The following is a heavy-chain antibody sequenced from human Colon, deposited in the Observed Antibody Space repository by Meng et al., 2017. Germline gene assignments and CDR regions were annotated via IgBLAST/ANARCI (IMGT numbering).Heavy chain of an antibody. J-gene: IGHJ5*02. CDR3: ARERLSSGWYGGRWFDP. Sequence: PQQGGAGLLKPSETLSLTCAVYGGSFSGYYWSWIRQPPGKGLEWIGEINHSGSTNYNPSLKSRVTISVDTSKNQFSLKLSSVTAADTAVYYCARERLSSGWYGGRWFDPWGQGTLVTVSS. D-gene: IGHD6-19*01. CDR2: INHSGST. V-gene: IGHV4-34*01. CDR1: GGSFSGYY.